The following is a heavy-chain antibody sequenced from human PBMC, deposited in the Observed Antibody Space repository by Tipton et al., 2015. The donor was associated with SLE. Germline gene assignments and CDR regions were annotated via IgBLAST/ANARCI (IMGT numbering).Heavy chain of an antibody. CDR2: IYYSGST. CDR3: ATERTRCSGYTCSDAFDV. V-gene: IGHV4-59*01. Sequence: TLSLTCTVSDGPISNFHCSWIRQSPGKGLEWIGNIYYSGSTNVNPSLKSRVTISIDASRNQFSLSLRSVTAADTAVYYCATERTRCSGYTCSDAFDVWGQGTVVTVSS. J-gene: IGHJ3*01. D-gene: IGHD3-22*01. CDR1: DGPISNFH.